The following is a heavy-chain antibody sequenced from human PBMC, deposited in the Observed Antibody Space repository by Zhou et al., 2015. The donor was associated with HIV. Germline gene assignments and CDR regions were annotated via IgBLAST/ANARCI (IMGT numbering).Heavy chain of an antibody. D-gene: IGHD3-3*01. CDR1: GGTFSSYT. CDR2: IIPILGIA. V-gene: IGHV1-69*02. Sequence: QVQLVQSGAEVKKPGSSVKVSCKASGGTFSSYTISWVRQAPGQGLEWMGRIIPILGIANYAQKFQGRVTITADKSTSTAYMELSSLRSEDTAVYYCARALRFLEWSDAFDIWGQGTMVTVSS. J-gene: IGHJ3*02. CDR3: ARALRFLEWSDAFDI.